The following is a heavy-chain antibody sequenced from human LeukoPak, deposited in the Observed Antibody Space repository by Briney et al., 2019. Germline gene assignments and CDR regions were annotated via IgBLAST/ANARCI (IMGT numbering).Heavy chain of an antibody. J-gene: IGHJ4*02. CDR2: IYYSGST. D-gene: IGHD3-22*01. CDR3: ASRSGSTDY. Sequence: SETLSLTCTVSGGSLSSSFWTWIRQPPGKGLEWIGYIYYSGSTNYNPSLRSRVTISIDTSKNQFSLKLSSVTAADTAVYYCASRSGSTDYWGQGTLVTVSS. CDR1: GGSLSSSF. V-gene: IGHV4-59*01.